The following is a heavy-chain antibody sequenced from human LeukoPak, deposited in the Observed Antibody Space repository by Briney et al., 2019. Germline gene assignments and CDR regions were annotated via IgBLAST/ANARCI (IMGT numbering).Heavy chain of an antibody. CDR1: GGSFSGYY. CDR2: INHSGST. D-gene: IGHD6-13*01. J-gene: IGHJ6*02. CDR3: ARVGAAAGSFSYYYYYYGMDV. Sequence: SETLSLTCAVYGGSFSGYYWNWIRQPPGKGLEWIGEINHSGSTNYNPSLKSRVTISVDTSKNQFSLKLSSVTAADTAVYYCARVGAAAGSFSYYYYYYGMDVWGQGTTVTVSS. V-gene: IGHV4-34*01.